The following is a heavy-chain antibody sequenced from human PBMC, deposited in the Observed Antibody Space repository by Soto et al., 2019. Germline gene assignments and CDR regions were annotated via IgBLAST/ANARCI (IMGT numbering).Heavy chain of an antibody. V-gene: IGHV4-34*01. Sequence: QVQLQQWGAGLLKPSETLSLTCAVYGGSFSGYYWSWIRQPPGKGLEWIGEINHSGSTNYNPSLKCRVTISVDTSKNQFSLKLSSVTAADTAVYYCARGGIVVVPAAKRLYFQHWGQGTLVTVSS. D-gene: IGHD2-2*01. CDR1: GGSFSGYY. CDR3: ARGGIVVVPAAKRLYFQH. CDR2: INHSGST. J-gene: IGHJ1*01.